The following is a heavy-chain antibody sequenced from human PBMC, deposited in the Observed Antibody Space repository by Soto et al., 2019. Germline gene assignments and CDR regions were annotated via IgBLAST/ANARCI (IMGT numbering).Heavy chain of an antibody. J-gene: IGHJ4*02. D-gene: IGHD3-9*01. V-gene: IGHV4-31*03. CDR2: IYYSGST. CDR3: AREILGGYDILTGYPPSYFDY. Sequence: SETLSLTCTVSGGSISSGGYYWSWIRQHPGKGLEWIGYIYYSGSTYYNPSLKSRVTISVDTSKNQFSLKLSSVTAADTAVYYCAREILGGYDILTGYPPSYFDYWGQGTLVTVSS. CDR1: GGSISSGGYY.